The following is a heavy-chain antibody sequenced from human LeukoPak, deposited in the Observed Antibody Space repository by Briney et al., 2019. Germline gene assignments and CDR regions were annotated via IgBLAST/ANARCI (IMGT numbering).Heavy chain of an antibody. J-gene: IGHJ6*03. Sequence: SETLSLTCAVSGGSISSNSYYWGWIRQPPGKGLEWIGSIYYSGSTYYNPSLKSRVTISVDTSKNQFSLKLSSVTAADTAVYYCARALRGSYYYYYYMDVWGKGTTVTVSS. V-gene: IGHV4-39*01. CDR3: ARALRGSYYYYYYMDV. CDR2: IYYSGST. D-gene: IGHD3-16*01. CDR1: GGSISSNSYY.